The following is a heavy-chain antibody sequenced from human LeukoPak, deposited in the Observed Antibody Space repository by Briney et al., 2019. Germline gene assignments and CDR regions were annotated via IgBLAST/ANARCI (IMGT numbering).Heavy chain of an antibody. CDR2: ISRSGSTI. CDR1: GFIFSNYE. D-gene: IGHD6-13*01. CDR3: ARGGIYDLDDSFDI. V-gene: IGHV3-48*03. Sequence: GGSLRLSCEASGFIFSNYEMNWVRQAPGKGLGCVAYISRSGSTIHYADSLKGRLSISRDNAESTLYLQMSNLRADDTAVYYCARGGIYDLDDSFDIWGQGTVVTVSS. J-gene: IGHJ3*02.